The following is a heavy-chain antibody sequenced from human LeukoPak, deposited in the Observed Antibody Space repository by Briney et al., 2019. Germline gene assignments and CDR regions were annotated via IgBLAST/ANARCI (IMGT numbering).Heavy chain of an antibody. CDR2: IIPIFGTA. CDR1: GGTFSSYA. D-gene: IGHD2-2*01. V-gene: IGHV1-69*13. CDR3: ARQYCSSTSCYLGEVVYYGMDV. J-gene: IGHJ6*02. Sequence: SVKVSCKASGGTFSSYAISWVRQAPGQGLEWMGGIIPIFGTANYAQKFQGRVTITADESTSTAYMELSSLRSEDTAVYHCARQYCSSTSCYLGEVVYYGMDVWGQGTTVTVSS.